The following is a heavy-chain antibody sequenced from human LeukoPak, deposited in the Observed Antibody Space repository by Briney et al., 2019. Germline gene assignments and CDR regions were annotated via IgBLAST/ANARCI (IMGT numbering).Heavy chain of an antibody. CDR2: IYSGGST. Sequence: GRSLRLSCAASGFTVSSNYMSWVRQAPGKGLEWVSVIYSGGSTYYADSVKGRFTISRDNSKNTLYLQMNSLRAEDTAVYYCAREFWVGSSGWRYYYYYMDVWGKGTTVTVSS. CDR3: AREFWVGSSGWRYYYYYMDV. V-gene: IGHV3-53*01. D-gene: IGHD6-19*01. J-gene: IGHJ6*03. CDR1: GFTVSSNY.